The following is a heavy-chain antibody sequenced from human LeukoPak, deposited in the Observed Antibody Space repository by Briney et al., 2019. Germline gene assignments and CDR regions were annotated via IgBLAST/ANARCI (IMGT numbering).Heavy chain of an antibody. D-gene: IGHD3-10*01. CDR2: IWYDGSNK. V-gene: IGHV3-33*01. CDR1: GFTFSSYG. J-gene: IGHJ3*02. Sequence: GGSLRLSCAASGFTFSSYGMHWVRQAPGKGLEWVAVIWYDGSNKYYTDSVKGRFTISRDNSKNTLNLQMNSLRAEDTAVYYCARRFGDDAFDIWGRGTVVTVSS. CDR3: ARRFGDDAFDI.